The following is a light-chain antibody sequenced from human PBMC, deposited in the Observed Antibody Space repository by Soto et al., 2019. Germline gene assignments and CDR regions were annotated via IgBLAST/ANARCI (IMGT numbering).Light chain of an antibody. CDR3: NSFTTSSTYV. J-gene: IGLJ1*01. CDR1: SSDIGSYNR. V-gene: IGLV2-18*02. CDR2: EVN. Sequence: QSVLTQPASVSGSPGQSITISCTGTSSDIGSYNRASWYQQPPGTAPKLIIYEVNNRPSGVPDRFSGSKPGNTASLTISGLQAEDEADYYCNSFTTSSTYVFGTGTKVTVL.